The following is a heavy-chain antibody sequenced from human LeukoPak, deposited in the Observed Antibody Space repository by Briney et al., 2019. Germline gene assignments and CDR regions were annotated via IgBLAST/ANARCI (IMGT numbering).Heavy chain of an antibody. CDR1: GFTVSGNY. D-gene: IGHD2-8*02. Sequence: PGGSLRLSCAASGFTVSGNYMNWVRQAPGKGLEWVSIIYSDGTTYYADSVKGRFTISRDNSKNTPYLQMNSLRAEDTAVYYCSGYWPPDYWGQGTLVTVSS. V-gene: IGHV3-53*01. CDR3: SGYWPPDY. J-gene: IGHJ4*02. CDR2: IYSDGTT.